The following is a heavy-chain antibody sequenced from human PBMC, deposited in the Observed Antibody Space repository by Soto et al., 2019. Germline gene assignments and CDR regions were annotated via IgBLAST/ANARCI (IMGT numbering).Heavy chain of an antibody. V-gene: IGHV1-69*01. CDR3: ARVSAYLPRWGSIAAAGTWEFDY. Sequence: QVQLVQSGAEVKKPGSSVKVSCKASGGTFSSYAISWVRQAPGQGLEWMGGIIPIFGTANYAQKFQGRVTITADESTSTAYMELSSLRSEDTAVYYCARVSAYLPRWGSIAAAGTWEFDYWGQGTLVTVSS. CDR1: GGTFSSYA. D-gene: IGHD6-13*01. CDR2: IIPIFGTA. J-gene: IGHJ4*02.